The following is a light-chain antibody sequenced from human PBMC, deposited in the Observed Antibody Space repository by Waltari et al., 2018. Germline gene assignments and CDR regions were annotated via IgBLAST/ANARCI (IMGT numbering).Light chain of an antibody. V-gene: IGKV1-27*01. CDR1: QGISNH. CDR2: AAS. CDR3: QKYNSAPLT. Sequence: DIQMTPSPSSLSASVGDRVTITCRASQGISNHLAWYQQKPGKVPKLLIYAASTLQSGVPSRFSGSGSGTDFTLTISSLQPEDVATYYCQKYNSAPLTFGGGTKVEIK. J-gene: IGKJ4*01.